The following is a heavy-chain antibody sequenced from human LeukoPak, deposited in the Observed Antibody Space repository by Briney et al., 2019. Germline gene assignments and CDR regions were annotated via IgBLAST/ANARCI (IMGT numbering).Heavy chain of an antibody. CDR3: ARGGSYPGC. CDR1: GFTVSSTY. J-gene: IGHJ4*02. CDR2: IKQDGSEE. Sequence: GGSLRLSCAASGFTVSSTYVSWVRQAPGKGLEWVAKIKQDGSEEYYVDSVKGRFTISRDNAKNSLFLQMNSLRVEDTAIYYCARGGSYPGCWGQGTLVTVSS. D-gene: IGHD1-26*01. V-gene: IGHV3-7*03.